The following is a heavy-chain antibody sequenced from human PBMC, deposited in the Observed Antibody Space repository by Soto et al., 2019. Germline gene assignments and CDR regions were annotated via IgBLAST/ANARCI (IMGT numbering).Heavy chain of an antibody. Sequence: QVQLQESGPGLVKPSETLSLTCTVSGGSISSYYWSWIRQPPGKGLEWIGYIYYSGSTNYNPSLKHRVTTPVDTSKNPFSLKLSSVTAADTAVYYCARVWGGAFDIWGQGTMVTVSS. V-gene: IGHV4-59*01. J-gene: IGHJ3*02. D-gene: IGHD3-10*01. CDR1: GGSISSYY. CDR2: IYYSGST. CDR3: ARVWGGAFDI.